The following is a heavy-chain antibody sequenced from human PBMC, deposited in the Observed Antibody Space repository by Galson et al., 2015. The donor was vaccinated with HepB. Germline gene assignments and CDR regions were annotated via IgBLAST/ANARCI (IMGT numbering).Heavy chain of an antibody. CDR1: GFTFSGSA. D-gene: IGHD3-22*01. CDR3: VRMGDISGYSSC. J-gene: IGHJ4*02. CDR2: IGSASYNYAT. Sequence: SLRLSCAGSGFTFSGSAMHWVRQASGKGLVWVGRIGSASYNYATAYTASVKGRFTLSRDDSKNTAFLQMNSLRTEDTAVYYCVRMGDISGYSSCWGQGTLVTVSS. V-gene: IGHV3-73*01.